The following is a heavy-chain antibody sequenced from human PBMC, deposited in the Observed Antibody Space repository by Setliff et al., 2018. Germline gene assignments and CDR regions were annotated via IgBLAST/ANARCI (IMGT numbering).Heavy chain of an antibody. CDR1: GYTFTSYP. CDR3: ARDTGVRGHEISGYYGGGFAY. CDR2: INTKTGKP. V-gene: IGHV7-4-1*02. D-gene: IGHD3-22*01. Sequence: ASVKVSCKSSGYTFTSYPINWMRQAPGQGLEWMGWINTKTGKPTYAQAFTGRIVFSLDTSVSAAYLQISSLKADDTAVYYCARDTGVRGHEISGYYGGGFAYWGQGTPVTVSS. J-gene: IGHJ4*02.